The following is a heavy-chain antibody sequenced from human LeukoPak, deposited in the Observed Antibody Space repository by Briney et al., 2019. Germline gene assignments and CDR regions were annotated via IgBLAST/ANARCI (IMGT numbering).Heavy chain of an antibody. V-gene: IGHV4-34*01. Sequence: SETLSLTCAVYGGSFSGYYWSWIRQPPGKGLEWIGEINHSGSTNYNPSLKSRVTISVDTSKNQFSLKLSSVTAADTAVYYCASGRSEGSYFDYWGQGTLVTVSS. CDR1: GGSFSGYY. CDR3: ASGRSEGSYFDY. D-gene: IGHD3-10*01. CDR2: INHSGST. J-gene: IGHJ4*02.